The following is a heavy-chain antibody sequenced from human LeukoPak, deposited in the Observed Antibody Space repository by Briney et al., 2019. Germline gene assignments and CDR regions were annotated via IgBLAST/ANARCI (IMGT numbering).Heavy chain of an antibody. CDR1: GGTMSSWY. Sequence: KPSETLSLTSTVPGGTMSSWYWGWIRQPAGKGMKWIGYIYYSGSTNYNPSLKSRVTISVGTSKNQFSLKLSSVTAADTAVYYCARVLYYYDSSGYYYDAFDIWGQGTMVTVSS. V-gene: IGHV4-59*01. CDR3: ARVLYYYDSSGYYYDAFDI. J-gene: IGHJ3*02. D-gene: IGHD3-22*01. CDR2: IYYSGST.